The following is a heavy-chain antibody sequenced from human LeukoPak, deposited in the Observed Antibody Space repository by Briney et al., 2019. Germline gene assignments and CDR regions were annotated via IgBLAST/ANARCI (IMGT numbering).Heavy chain of an antibody. V-gene: IGHV3-30*03. D-gene: IGHD1-26*01. J-gene: IGHJ4*02. CDR1: GFTFSSYG. Sequence: GGSLRLSCAASGFTFSSYGMHWVRQAPGKGLEWVAVISYDGSNKYYADSVKGRFTISRDNSKNTLYLQMNSLRAEDTAVYYCARLQELPTYYFDYWGQGTLVTVSS. CDR2: ISYDGSNK. CDR3: ARLQELPTYYFDY.